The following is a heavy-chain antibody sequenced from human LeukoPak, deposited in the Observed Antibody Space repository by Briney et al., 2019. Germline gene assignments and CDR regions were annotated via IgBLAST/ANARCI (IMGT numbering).Heavy chain of an antibody. CDR2: IKSKTDGGTT. CDR3: AKDQRCSSTSCYLNWFDP. J-gene: IGHJ5*02. Sequence: GGSLRLSCAASGFTFSNAWMSWVRQAPGKGLEWVGRIKSKTDGGTTDYAAPVKGRFTISRDDSKNTLYLQMNSLRAEDTAVYYCAKDQRCSSTSCYLNWFDPWGQGTLVTVSS. D-gene: IGHD2-2*01. V-gene: IGHV3-15*01. CDR1: GFTFSNAW.